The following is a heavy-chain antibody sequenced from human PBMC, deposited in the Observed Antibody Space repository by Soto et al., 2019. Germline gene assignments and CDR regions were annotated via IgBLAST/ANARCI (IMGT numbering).Heavy chain of an antibody. V-gene: IGHV3-48*01. J-gene: IGHJ3*02. Sequence: EVQLVESGGGLVQPGGSLRLSCAASGFTFSSYSMNWVRQAPGKGLEWVSYISSSSSTIYYADSVKGRFTISRDNAKNSLYLQMNSLRAEDTAVYYCARVFCDPTRGSGGSCYEVDAFDIWGQGTMVTVSS. CDR3: ARVFCDPTRGSGGSCYEVDAFDI. CDR1: GFTFSSYS. CDR2: ISSSSSTI. D-gene: IGHD2-15*01.